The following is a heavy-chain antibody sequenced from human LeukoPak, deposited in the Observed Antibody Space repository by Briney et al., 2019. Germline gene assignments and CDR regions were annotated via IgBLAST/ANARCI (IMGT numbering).Heavy chain of an antibody. D-gene: IGHD5-18*01. J-gene: IGHJ6*03. CDR1: GGSISSYY. Sequence: PSETLSLTCTVSGGSISSYYWSWIRQPAGKGLEWIGRIYTSGSTNYIPSLKSRVTMSVDTSKNQFSLKLSSVTAADTAVYYCATGNGTYSYGFDYYYYMDVWGKGTTVTVSS. CDR3: ATGNGTYSYGFDYYYYMDV. V-gene: IGHV4-4*07. CDR2: IYTSGST.